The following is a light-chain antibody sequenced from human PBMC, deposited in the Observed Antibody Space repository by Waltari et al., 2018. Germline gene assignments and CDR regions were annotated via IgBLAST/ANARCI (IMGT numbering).Light chain of an antibody. V-gene: IGLV2-14*03. Sequence: QSALTQPASVSGFPGQSLTISCAGTSNDIGASDHSSWYQQHPDKAPQLLIYDVSNRPSGVSHRFSGSKSGSTASLTISGLQPEDEADYYCSSYTTMSTLVFGGGTKLTVL. CDR2: DVS. J-gene: IGLJ2*01. CDR3: SSYTTMSTLV. CDR1: SNDIGASDH.